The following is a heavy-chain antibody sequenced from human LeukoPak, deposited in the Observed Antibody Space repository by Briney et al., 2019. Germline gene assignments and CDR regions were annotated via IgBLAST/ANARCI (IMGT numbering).Heavy chain of an antibody. D-gene: IGHD1-26*01. V-gene: IGHV3-30*02. Sequence: PGGSLRLSCAASGFIFSSYGMHWVRQAPGKGLEWVAFIRYDGSKKYYADSVKGRFTISRDNAKNSLYLQMNSLRAEDTAVYYCARDLSVGARPDLGFDYWGQGTLVTVSS. CDR1: GFIFSSYG. J-gene: IGHJ4*02. CDR2: IRYDGSKK. CDR3: ARDLSVGARPDLGFDY.